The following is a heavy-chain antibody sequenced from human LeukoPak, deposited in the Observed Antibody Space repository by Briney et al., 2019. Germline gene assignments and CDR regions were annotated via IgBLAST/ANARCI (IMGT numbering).Heavy chain of an antibody. J-gene: IGHJ6*02. CDR3: ARVAPYDILTGYYYGMDV. CDR1: GFTFSSYG. Sequence: PGGSLRLSCAASGFTFSSYGMHWVRQAPGKGLEWVAVISYDGSNKYYADSVKGRFTISRDNSKNTLYLQMNSLRAEDTAVYYCARVAPYDILTGYYYGMDVWGQGTTVTVSS. V-gene: IGHV3-30*03. D-gene: IGHD3-9*01. CDR2: ISYDGSNK.